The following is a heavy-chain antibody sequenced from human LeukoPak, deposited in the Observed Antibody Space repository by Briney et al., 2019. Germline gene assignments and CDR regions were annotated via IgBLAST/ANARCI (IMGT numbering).Heavy chain of an antibody. Sequence: SSETLSLTCTVSGGSSSSYYWSWIRQPAGKALEWIGRIYTSGSTNYNPSLKSRVTMSVDTSKNQFSLKLSSVTAADTAVYYCARAGYSSGWYAFDPWGQGTLVTVSS. CDR2: IYTSGST. V-gene: IGHV4-4*07. J-gene: IGHJ5*02. CDR1: GGSSSSYY. D-gene: IGHD6-19*01. CDR3: ARAGYSSGWYAFDP.